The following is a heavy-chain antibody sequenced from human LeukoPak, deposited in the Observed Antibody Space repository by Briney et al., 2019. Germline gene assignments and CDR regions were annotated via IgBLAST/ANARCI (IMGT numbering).Heavy chain of an antibody. CDR1: GGPFSSYT. V-gene: IGHV1-69*02. Sequence: ASVKVSCKASGGPFSSYTINWVRLVPGQGLEWMGRIFPIIDMANYAQKFHGRVTIIADKSTNTAYMELSSLRPEDTAAYYCARGRGEMATIKGCAFDIWGQGTMVTVSS. CDR3: ARGRGEMATIKGCAFDI. J-gene: IGHJ3*02. D-gene: IGHD5-24*01. CDR2: IFPIIDMA.